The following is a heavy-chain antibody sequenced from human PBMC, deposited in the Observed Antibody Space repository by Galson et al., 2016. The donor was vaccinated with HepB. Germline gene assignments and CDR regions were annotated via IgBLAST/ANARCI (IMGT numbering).Heavy chain of an antibody. CDR1: GGSISPFF. J-gene: IGHJ3*02. V-gene: IGHV4-59*01. Sequence: SETLSLTCTVSGGSISPFFWGWIRQPPGKGLEWIGYIYYSGTTNYDPSLNSRVTISLDTSKSQFSLKVTSVTAADTAVYYCARSYGGYAFDIWGQGTMVTVSS. CDR3: ARSYGGYAFDI. D-gene: IGHD4-23*01. CDR2: IYYSGTT.